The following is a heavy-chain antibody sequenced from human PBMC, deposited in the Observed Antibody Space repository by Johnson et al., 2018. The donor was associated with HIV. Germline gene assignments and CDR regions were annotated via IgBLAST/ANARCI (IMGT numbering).Heavy chain of an antibody. D-gene: IGHD5-12*01. Sequence: EVQLVESGGDLVQPGGSLRLSCAASEFTFTNYAMSWVRQAPGKGLEWVSVIYSGGNTYYADSVKGRFTISRDNSKNTLYLQMNSLRAEDTAVYYCAKAPPLSTYDYDAFDVWGQGTMVTVSS. CDR3: AKAPPLSTYDYDAFDV. CDR1: EFTFTNYA. J-gene: IGHJ3*01. V-gene: IGHV3-23*03. CDR2: IYSGGNT.